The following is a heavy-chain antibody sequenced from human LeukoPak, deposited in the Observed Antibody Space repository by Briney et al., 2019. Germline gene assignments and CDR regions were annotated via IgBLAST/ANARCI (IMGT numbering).Heavy chain of an antibody. CDR2: ITGSGDSA. J-gene: IGHJ4*02. CDR3: ARDPLWFGELSHFDY. CDR1: GFTFTNYV. D-gene: IGHD3-10*01. V-gene: IGHV3-23*01. Sequence: GGSLRLSCAASGFTFTNYVMAWVRQAPGKGLEWVSSITGSGDSAYYADSVKGRFTISRDISKSTLYLQMNSLRVEDTALYYCARDPLWFGELSHFDYWGQGNLDTVSS.